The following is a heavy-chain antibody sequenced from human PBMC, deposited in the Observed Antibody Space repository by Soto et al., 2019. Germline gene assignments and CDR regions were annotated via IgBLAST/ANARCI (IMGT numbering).Heavy chain of an antibody. J-gene: IGHJ5*02. D-gene: IGHD3-10*01. Sequence: PSETLSLTCAVSGGSISSSNWWSWVRQPPGKGLEWIGEIYHSGSTNYNPSLKSRDTISVDKSKNQFSLKLSSVTAADTAVYYCSIDARISWAHGSGISNWFDPWGQGTLVTVSS. V-gene: IGHV4-4*02. CDR2: IYHSGST. CDR3: SIDARISWAHGSGISNWFDP. CDR1: GGSISSSNW.